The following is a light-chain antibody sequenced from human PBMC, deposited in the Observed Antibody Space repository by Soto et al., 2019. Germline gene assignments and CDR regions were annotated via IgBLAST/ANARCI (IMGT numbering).Light chain of an antibody. Sequence: EIVLTQSPGTLSLSPGERATLSCRASQSINNRYLAWYQQKPGQAPRLLINAASSRATGIPDRFSGSGSGTDFTLTISRLEPEDFAVYYCQQVGSSRGFTFGPGTKVDIK. CDR3: QQVGSSRGFT. CDR2: AAS. V-gene: IGKV3-20*01. J-gene: IGKJ3*01. CDR1: QSINNRY.